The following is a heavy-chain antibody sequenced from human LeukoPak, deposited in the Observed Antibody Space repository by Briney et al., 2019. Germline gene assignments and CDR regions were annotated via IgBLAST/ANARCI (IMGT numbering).Heavy chain of an antibody. J-gene: IGHJ6*04. D-gene: IGHD1-26*01. CDR3: AREPPHSGMDV. CDR2: IKQDGSEK. CDR1: GFTFSSYW. Sequence: GGSLRLSCAAPGFTFSSYWMSWVRQAPGKGLEWVANIKQDGSEKYYVDSVKGRFTISRDNAKNSLYLQMNSLKAEDTAVYYCAREPPHSGMDVWGKGTTVTVSS. V-gene: IGHV3-7*01.